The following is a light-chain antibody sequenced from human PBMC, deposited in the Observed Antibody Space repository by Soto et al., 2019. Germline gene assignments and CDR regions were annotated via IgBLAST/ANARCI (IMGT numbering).Light chain of an antibody. CDR3: SSYTSSNTPYV. CDR1: SSDIGAYNY. V-gene: IGLV2-14*01. Sequence: SVLTQSASVSGSPGQSITISCTGTSSDIGAYNYVSWYQQHPGKAPKVMIHDVSNRPSGVSSRFSGSKSGNTASLTISGLQAEDEADYYCSSYTSSNTPYVFGTGTKLTVL. J-gene: IGLJ1*01. CDR2: DVS.